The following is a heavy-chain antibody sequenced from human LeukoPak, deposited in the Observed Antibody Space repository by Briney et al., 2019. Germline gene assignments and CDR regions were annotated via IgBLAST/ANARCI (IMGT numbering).Heavy chain of an antibody. J-gene: IGHJ3*02. CDR3: ARAVAGRDDAFDI. V-gene: IGHV4-59*01. CDR2: IYYSGST. Sequence: SETLSFTCTVSGGSISSYYWSRIRQPPGKGLEWIGYIYYSGSTNYNPSLKSRVTISVDTSKNQFSLKLSSVTAADTAVYYCARAVAGRDDAFDIWGQGTMVTVSS. CDR1: GGSISSYY. D-gene: IGHD6-19*01.